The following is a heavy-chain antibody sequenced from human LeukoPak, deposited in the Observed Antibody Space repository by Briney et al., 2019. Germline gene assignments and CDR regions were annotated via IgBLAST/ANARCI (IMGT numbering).Heavy chain of an antibody. D-gene: IGHD1-14*01. CDR3: TRDQNPYY. Sequence: PGGSLRLSCTASGFTFGDYAMTWVRQAPGKGLEWVGFIRSKIYGGTPEYAASVKGRFTISRDDSKGIAYLLMNSLKTEDTAVYYCTRDQNPYYWGQGTLVTVSS. V-gene: IGHV3-49*04. CDR2: IRSKIYGGTP. CDR1: GFTFGDYA. J-gene: IGHJ4*02.